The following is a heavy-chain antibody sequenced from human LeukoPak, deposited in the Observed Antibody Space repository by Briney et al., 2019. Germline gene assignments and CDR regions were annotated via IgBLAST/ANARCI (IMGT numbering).Heavy chain of an antibody. CDR3: ARPSKKAVAGMLYYFDY. Sequence: GGSLRLSWAASGFTFSSYAMHWVRQAPGKGLGWVAVISYDGSNKYYADSVKGRFTISRDNSKNTLYLQMNSLRAEDTAVYYCARPSKKAVAGMLYYFDYWGQGTLVTVSS. J-gene: IGHJ4*02. D-gene: IGHD6-19*01. CDR2: ISYDGSNK. CDR1: GFTFSSYA. V-gene: IGHV3-30*01.